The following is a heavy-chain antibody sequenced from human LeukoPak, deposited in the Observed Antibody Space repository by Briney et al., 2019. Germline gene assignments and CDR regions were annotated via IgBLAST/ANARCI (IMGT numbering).Heavy chain of an antibody. CDR1: GYTFTGYY. CDR3: ARGLEWFGELSHFDY. CDR2: INPNSGGT. J-gene: IGHJ4*02. V-gene: IGHV1-2*06. D-gene: IGHD3-10*01. Sequence: ASVKVSCKASGYTFTGYYMYWVRQAPGQGLEWMGRINPNSGGTNYAQKFQGRVTMTRDTFISTAYMELSRLRSGDTAVHYCARGLEWFGELSHFDYWGQGTLVTVSS.